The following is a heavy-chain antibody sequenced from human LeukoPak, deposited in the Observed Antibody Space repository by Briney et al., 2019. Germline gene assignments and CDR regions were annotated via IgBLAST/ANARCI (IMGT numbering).Heavy chain of an antibody. V-gene: IGHV1-69*05. J-gene: IGHJ4*02. CDR3: AREVSSGSYFDY. CDR2: IIPIFGTA. D-gene: IGHD6-19*01. Sequence: SVKVSCKASGGTFSSYAISWVRQAPGQGLEWMGGIIPIFGTANYAQKFQGRVTITTDESTSTAYMELSSLRSEDTAVYHCAREVSSGSYFDYWGQGTLVTVSS. CDR1: GGTFSSYA.